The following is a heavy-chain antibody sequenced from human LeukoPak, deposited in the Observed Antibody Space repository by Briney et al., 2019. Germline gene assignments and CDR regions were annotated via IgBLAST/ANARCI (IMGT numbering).Heavy chain of an antibody. J-gene: IGHJ4*02. CDR3: ARLVGHHNNGRFDF. D-gene: IGHD2-8*01. CDR1: GDAISNSKLY. Sequence: PSETLSLTCTVSGDAISNSKLYLGWVRQPPGKGLEWIAMIYYSGSAYSNPSLKSRVTISVDTSKNQFSLKVRSVTAADSAVYFRARLVGHHNNGRFDFWGQGVLVSVSS. V-gene: IGHV4-39*01. CDR2: IYYSGSA.